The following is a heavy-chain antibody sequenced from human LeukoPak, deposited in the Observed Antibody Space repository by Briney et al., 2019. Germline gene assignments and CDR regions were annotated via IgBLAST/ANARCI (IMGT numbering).Heavy chain of an antibody. Sequence: GGSLRLSCAASGFTFSSYEMNWVRQAPGKGLEWVSYISSSGSTIYYADSVKGRFTISRDNAKNSLYLQMNSLRAEDTAVYYCSGSAVAGTDYWGQGTLVTVPS. CDR3: SGSAVAGTDY. D-gene: IGHD6-19*01. V-gene: IGHV3-48*03. CDR1: GFTFSSYE. J-gene: IGHJ4*02. CDR2: ISSSGSTI.